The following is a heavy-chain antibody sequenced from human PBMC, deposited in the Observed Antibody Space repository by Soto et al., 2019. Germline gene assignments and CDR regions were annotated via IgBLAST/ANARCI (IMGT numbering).Heavy chain of an antibody. J-gene: IGHJ6*02. V-gene: IGHV1-3*01. CDR2: INAGNGNT. CDR3: ARIPGSGGMDV. Sequence: QVQLVQSGAEVKKPGASVKVSCKASGYTFTSYAMHWVRQAPGQRLEWMGWINAGNGNTKYSQKSQGRVTITRDTSASTAYMELSSLRSEDTAVYYCARIPGSGGMDVWGQGTTVTVSS. CDR1: GYTFTSYA. D-gene: IGHD6-19*01.